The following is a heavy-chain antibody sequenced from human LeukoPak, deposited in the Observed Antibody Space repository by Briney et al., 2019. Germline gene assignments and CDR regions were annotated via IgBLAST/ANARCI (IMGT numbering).Heavy chain of an antibody. CDR2: INWNGRST. J-gene: IGHJ4*02. Sequence: GGSLRLSCAASGFTFDDYGMSWVRQALGKGLEWVSGINWNGRSTGYAGSVKGRFTISRDNSKNTLYLQMNSLRAEDTAVYYCAKGYYDYVWGSYRLYPYFDYWGQGTLVTVSS. D-gene: IGHD3-16*02. CDR1: GFTFDDYG. CDR3: AKGYYDYVWGSYRLYPYFDY. V-gene: IGHV3-20*04.